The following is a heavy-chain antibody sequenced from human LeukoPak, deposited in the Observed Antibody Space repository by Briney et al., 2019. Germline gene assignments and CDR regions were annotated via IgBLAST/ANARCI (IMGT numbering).Heavy chain of an antibody. CDR1: GGSISSYY. Sequence: SETLSLTCTVSGGSISSYYWSWIRQPPGKGLEWMGYIYYSGSTTYNPSLKSRVTISVDTSKNQFSLKLSSVTAADTAVYYCARLLPGPYGMDVWGQGTTVTVSS. V-gene: IGHV4-59*08. CDR3: ARLLPGPYGMDV. CDR2: IYYSGST. J-gene: IGHJ6*02.